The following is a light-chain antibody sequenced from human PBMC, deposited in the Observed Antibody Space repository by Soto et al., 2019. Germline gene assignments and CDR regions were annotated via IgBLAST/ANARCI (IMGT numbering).Light chain of an antibody. V-gene: IGKV1-39*01. J-gene: IGKJ4*01. CDR1: QSISSY. CDR3: QKSYSIPLT. CDR2: AAS. Sequence: DIQMTQSPSSLSASVGDRVTITCRASQSISSYLNWYQQKPGKAPKLLIYAASNLQSGVPLRFSGSGSGTDFTLTISSLQPEDFATYYCQKSYSIPLTFGGGTAGEIK.